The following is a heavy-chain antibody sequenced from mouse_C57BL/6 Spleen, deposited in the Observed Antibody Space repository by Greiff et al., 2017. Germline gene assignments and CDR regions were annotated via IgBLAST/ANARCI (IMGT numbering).Heavy chain of an antibody. CDR1: GYAFSSYW. V-gene: IGHV1-80*01. CDR2: IYPGDGDT. Sequence: VQLQQSGAELVKPGASVKISCKASGYAFSSYWMNWVKQRPGKGLEWIGQIYPGDGDTNYNGKFKGKATLTADKSSSTAYMQLRSLTSEDSAVYFCARDYYDYDDAMDYWGQGTSVTVSS. CDR3: ARDYYDYDDAMDY. J-gene: IGHJ4*01. D-gene: IGHD2-4*01.